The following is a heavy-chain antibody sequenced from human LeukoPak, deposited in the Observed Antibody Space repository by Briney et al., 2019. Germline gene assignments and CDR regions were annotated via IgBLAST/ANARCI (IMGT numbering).Heavy chain of an antibody. V-gene: IGHV3-30*12. Sequence: GGSLRLSCAASGFTFSSYGMHWVRQAPGKGLEWVAVISYDGSNKYYADSVKGRFTISRDNAKNSLYLQMNSLRAEDTAVYYCARSGRGEDYWGQGTLVTVSS. CDR1: GFTFSSYG. J-gene: IGHJ4*02. D-gene: IGHD3-10*01. CDR2: ISYDGSNK. CDR3: ARSGRGEDY.